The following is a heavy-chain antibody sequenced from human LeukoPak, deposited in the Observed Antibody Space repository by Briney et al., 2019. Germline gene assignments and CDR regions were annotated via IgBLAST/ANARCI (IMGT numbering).Heavy chain of an antibody. CDR3: ARVPMYYYYYMDV. V-gene: IGHV3-11*04. CDR1: GFTFSDYY. Sequence: GGSLRLSCAASGFTFSDYYMSWIRQAPGKGLEWVSYISSSGSTIYYADSVKGRFTIPRDNAKNSLYLQMNSLRAEDMAVYYCARVPMYYYYYMDVWGKGTTVTVSS. CDR2: ISSSGSTI. J-gene: IGHJ6*03. D-gene: IGHD1-1*01.